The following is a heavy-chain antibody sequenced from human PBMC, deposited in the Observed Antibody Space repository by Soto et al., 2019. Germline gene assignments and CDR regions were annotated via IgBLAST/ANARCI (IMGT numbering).Heavy chain of an antibody. J-gene: IGHJ4*02. Sequence: EVQLVESGGGLVQPGGSLRLSCAASGFTFSDYSMDWVLQAPGQGLEWVSYISSSSSTIYYADSVKGRFTISRDNGKRSRYLRMNSLRDEDTAVYYCASDAGSWGYWGQGTLVTGS. CDR2: ISSSSSTI. CDR3: ASDAGSWGY. D-gene: IGHD3-10*01. V-gene: IGHV3-48*02. CDR1: GFTFSDYS.